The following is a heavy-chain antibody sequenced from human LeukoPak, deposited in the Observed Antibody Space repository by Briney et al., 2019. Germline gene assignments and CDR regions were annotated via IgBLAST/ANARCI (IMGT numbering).Heavy chain of an antibody. CDR3: ARGQFSYGSGNNWFDP. J-gene: IGHJ5*02. D-gene: IGHD3-10*01. CDR2: IIHSGGT. V-gene: IGHV4-34*01. Sequence: SETLSLTCTVFGGSFSGYFWSWIRQPPGKGLEWIGEIIHSGGTNYNPSLKSRVTISVDTSKNHFSPNLSSVTAADTAVYYCARGQFSYGSGNNWFDPWGQGTLVTVSS. CDR1: GGSFSGYF.